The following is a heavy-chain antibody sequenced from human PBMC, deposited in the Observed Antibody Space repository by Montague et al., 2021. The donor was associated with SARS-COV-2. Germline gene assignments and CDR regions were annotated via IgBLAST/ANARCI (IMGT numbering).Heavy chain of an antibody. J-gene: IGHJ3*02. CDR1: GGSIRTSSYY. Sequence: SETLSLTCTVSGGSIRTSSYYWGWIRQPPGKGLDWIGSIYYSGSTYYNPSLESRVTISVDTSKNQLSLKLSSVTAADTAVYYCAMRGGALDAFDIWGQGTMVIVSS. V-gene: IGHV4-39*01. CDR2: IYYSGST. D-gene: IGHD4-17*01. CDR3: AMRGGALDAFDI.